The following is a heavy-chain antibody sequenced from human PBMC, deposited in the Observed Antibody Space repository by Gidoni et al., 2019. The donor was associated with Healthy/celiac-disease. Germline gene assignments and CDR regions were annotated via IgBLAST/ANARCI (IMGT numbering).Heavy chain of an antibody. CDR3: AKDRGCSGGSCHGDY. J-gene: IGHJ4*02. V-gene: IGHV3-23*01. Sequence: EVQLLESGGCFVQPGGSLSLSCAASGFTFSSYAMSWVRQAPGKGLEWVAAISGSGGRTYYADSVKGRFTISRDNSKNTLYLQMNSLRAEDTAVYYCAKDRGCSGGSCHGDYWGQGTLVTVSS. CDR1: GFTFSSYA. CDR2: ISGSGGRT. D-gene: IGHD2-15*01.